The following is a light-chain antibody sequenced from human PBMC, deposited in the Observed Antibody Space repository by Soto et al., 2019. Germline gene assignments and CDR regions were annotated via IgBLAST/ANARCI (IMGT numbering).Light chain of an antibody. CDR2: GAS. J-gene: IGKJ1*01. Sequence: DIVLTQSPGTLSLSPGERATLSCRSSQSVSSNYLAWYQQKPGQAPRLLIYGASGRATGIPDRFSGSGSGTDFTLTISRLEPEDFAVYYCQVFDGSLWTFGQGTKVDI. CDR3: QVFDGSLWT. V-gene: IGKV3-20*01. CDR1: QSVSSNY.